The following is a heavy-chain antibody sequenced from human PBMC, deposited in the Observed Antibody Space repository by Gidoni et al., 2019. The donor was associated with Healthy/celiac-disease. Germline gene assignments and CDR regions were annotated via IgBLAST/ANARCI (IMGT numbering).Heavy chain of an antibody. CDR1: GGTFSSYA. D-gene: IGHD4-17*01. CDR2: IIPIFGTA. J-gene: IGHJ4*02. V-gene: IGHV1-69*01. CDR3: ARDSPLYGDSLFDY. Sequence: QVQLGQSGAEGKKPGAPVKVSCKASGGTFSSYAISWVRQAPGQGLEWMVGIIPIFGTANYAQKFQGIVTFTAYESTSTAYIELSSLGSEDTAVYYCARDSPLYGDSLFDYWGQGTLVTVSS.